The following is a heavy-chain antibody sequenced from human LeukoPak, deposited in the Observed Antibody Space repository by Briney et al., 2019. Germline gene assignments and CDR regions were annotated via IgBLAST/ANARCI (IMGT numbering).Heavy chain of an antibody. Sequence: PSETLSLTCTVSGGSISSGDYYRSWIRQPPGKGLEWIGYIYYSGSTYYNPSLKSRVTISVDTSKNQFSLKLSSVTAADTAVYYCARVPRVGDFWSGYNYYYMDVWGKGTTVTVSS. J-gene: IGHJ6*03. CDR3: ARVPRVGDFWSGYNYYYMDV. D-gene: IGHD3-3*01. CDR1: GGSISSGDYY. V-gene: IGHV4-30-4*08. CDR2: IYYSGST.